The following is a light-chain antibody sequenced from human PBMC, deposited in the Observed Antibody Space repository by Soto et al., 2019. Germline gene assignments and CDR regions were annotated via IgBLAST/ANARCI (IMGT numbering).Light chain of an antibody. V-gene: IGLV2-14*03. CDR3: SSYTSTTAYV. J-gene: IGLJ1*01. CDR1: SSDIGGYNY. Sequence: QSVLTQPASVSGSPGQSITISCTGTSSDIGGYNYVAWYQQYPGKAPKLIIYDVINRPSGVSHRFSGSKSGNTASLTISGLEAEEAADYCCSSYTSTTAYVFGTGTKLTVL. CDR2: DVI.